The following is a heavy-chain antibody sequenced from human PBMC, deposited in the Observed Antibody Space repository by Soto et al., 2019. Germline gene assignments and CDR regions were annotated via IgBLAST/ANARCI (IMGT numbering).Heavy chain of an antibody. J-gene: IGHJ6*03. CDR1: GFTFSSYS. V-gene: IGHV3-48*01. CDR2: ISSSSSTI. D-gene: IGHD6-19*01. Sequence: PGGSLRLSCAASGFTFSSYSMNWVRQAPGKGLEWVSYISSSSSTIYYADSVKGRFTISRDNAKNSLYLQMNSLRAEDTAVYYRAGRGIAVAGTKDYYYYMDVWGKGTTVTVSS. CDR3: AGRGIAVAGTKDYYYYMDV.